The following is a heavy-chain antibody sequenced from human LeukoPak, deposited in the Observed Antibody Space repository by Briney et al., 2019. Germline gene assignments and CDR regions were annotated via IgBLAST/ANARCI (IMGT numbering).Heavy chain of an antibody. CDR2: IYSGGST. J-gene: IGHJ1*01. V-gene: IGHV3-53*01. Sequence: GGSLRLSCAASGFTVSSNYMSWVRQAPGKGLEWVSVIYSGGSTYYADSVKGRFTISRDNSKNTLYLQMNSLRAEDTALYHCASGAAAGTPEYFQHWGQGTLVTVSS. D-gene: IGHD6-13*01. CDR1: GFTVSSNY. CDR3: ASGAAAGTPEYFQH.